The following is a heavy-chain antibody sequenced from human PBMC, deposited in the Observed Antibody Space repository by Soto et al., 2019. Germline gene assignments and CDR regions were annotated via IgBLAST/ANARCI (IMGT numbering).Heavy chain of an antibody. CDR3: VKNQDSSGYYPPAEYFQH. Sequence: GGSLRLSCSASGFTFSSYAMHWVRQAPGKGLEYVSAISSNGGSTYYADSVKGRFTISRDNSKNTLYLQMSSLRAEDTAVYYCVKNQDSSGYYPPAEYFQHWGQGTLVTVSS. D-gene: IGHD3-22*01. V-gene: IGHV3-64D*06. CDR1: GFTFSSYA. J-gene: IGHJ1*01. CDR2: ISSNGGST.